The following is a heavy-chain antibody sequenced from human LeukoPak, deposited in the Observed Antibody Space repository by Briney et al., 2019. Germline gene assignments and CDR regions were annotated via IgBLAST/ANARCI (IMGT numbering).Heavy chain of an antibody. Sequence: GGSLRLSCAASGFTVSSNYMSWVRQAPGKGLEWVSVIYSGGSTYYADSVKGRFTISRDNSKNTLYLQMNSLRAEDTAVYYCAKDRTHYHSNPDDAFDIWGQGTMVTVSS. CDR2: IYSGGST. CDR1: GFTVSSNY. D-gene: IGHD1-7*01. J-gene: IGHJ3*02. V-gene: IGHV3-53*01. CDR3: AKDRTHYHSNPDDAFDI.